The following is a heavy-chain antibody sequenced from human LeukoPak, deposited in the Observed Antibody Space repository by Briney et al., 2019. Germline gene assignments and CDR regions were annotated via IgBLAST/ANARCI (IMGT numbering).Heavy chain of an antibody. D-gene: IGHD6-19*01. CDR2: IIPIFGTA. CDR3: ATSIAVAGGPYNWFDP. J-gene: IGHJ5*02. Sequence: GASVKLSCKTSGYTFTVHFMYWVRQAPGQGLEWMGGIIPIFGTANYAQKFQGRVTITTDESTSTAYMELSSLRSEDTAVYYCATSIAVAGGPYNWFDPWGQGTLVTVSS. V-gene: IGHV1-69*05. CDR1: GYTFTVHF.